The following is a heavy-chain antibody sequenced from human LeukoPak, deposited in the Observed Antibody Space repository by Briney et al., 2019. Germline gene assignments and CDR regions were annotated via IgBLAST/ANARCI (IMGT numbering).Heavy chain of an antibody. V-gene: IGHV3-21*04. CDR3: AKDVFRWAFDY. CDR2: ISSSSSYI. CDR1: GFTFSSYS. J-gene: IGHJ4*02. Sequence: GGSLRLSCAASGFTFSSYSMNWVRQAPGKGLQSVSSISSSSSYIYYADSVKGRFTISRDNSKNSLYLQMNSLRAEDTAIYYCAKDVFRWAFDYWGQGTLVTVSS. D-gene: IGHD5-24*01.